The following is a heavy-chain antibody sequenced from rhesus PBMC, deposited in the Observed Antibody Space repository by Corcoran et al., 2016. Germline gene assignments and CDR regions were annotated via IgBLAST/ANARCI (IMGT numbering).Heavy chain of an antibody. CDR2: ISGSGASP. CDR3: ARCPYWTFDY. CDR1: GGSIRSNY. Sequence: QVQLQESGPGLVKPSETLSLTCAVSGGSIRSNYWRWIRQPPGNGLEWIGRISGSGASPYYPPSLTSRVTISPDTSKNQFSLKLSSVTAADTAVYYCARCPYWTFDYWGQGVLVTVSS. J-gene: IGHJ4*01. V-gene: IGHV4-173*01. D-gene: IGHD3-22*01.